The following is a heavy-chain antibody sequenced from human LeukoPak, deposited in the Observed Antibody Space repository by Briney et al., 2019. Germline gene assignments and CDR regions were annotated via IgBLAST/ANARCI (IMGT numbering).Heavy chain of an antibody. CDR3: AKSTIFGEYYFDY. CDR2: ISVSGGST. V-gene: IGHV3-23*01. J-gene: IGHJ4*02. CDR1: GFTLSIYA. Sequence: GGSLRPSCVPSGFTLSIYAMSWVRQAPGKGLEWVSAISVSGGSTYYADSVKGRFTISRDNAKNTLYLQMNSLRAEDTAVYYCAKSTIFGEYYFDYWGQGTMVTVSS. D-gene: IGHD3-3*01.